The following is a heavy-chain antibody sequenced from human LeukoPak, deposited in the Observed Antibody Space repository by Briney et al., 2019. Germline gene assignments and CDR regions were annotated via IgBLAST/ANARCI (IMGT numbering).Heavy chain of an antibody. CDR3: ARDPYDSSGYHDY. J-gene: IGHJ4*02. CDR1: GYTFTGYY. V-gene: IGHV1-2*02. Sequence: ASVKVSCKASGYTFTGYYMHWVRQAPGQGLEWMGWINPNSGGTNYAQKFQGRVTMTRDTSISTAYMELSRLRSDDTAVYYCARDPYDSSGYHDYWGQGTLVTVSS. D-gene: IGHD3-22*01. CDR2: INPNSGGT.